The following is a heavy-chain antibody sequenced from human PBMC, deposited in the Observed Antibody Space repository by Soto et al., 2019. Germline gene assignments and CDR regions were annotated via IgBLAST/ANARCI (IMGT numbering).Heavy chain of an antibody. CDR1: GFTFSSYA. D-gene: IGHD2-8*02. CDR3: AREGLVQYYFDY. J-gene: IGHJ4*02. V-gene: IGHV3-30-3*01. CDR2: ISYDGSNK. Sequence: SGGSLRLSCAASGFTFSSYAMHWVRQAPGKGLEWVAVISYDGSNKYYADSVKGRFTISRDNSKNTLYLQMNSLRAEDTAVYYCAREGLVQYYFDYWGQGTLVTVSS.